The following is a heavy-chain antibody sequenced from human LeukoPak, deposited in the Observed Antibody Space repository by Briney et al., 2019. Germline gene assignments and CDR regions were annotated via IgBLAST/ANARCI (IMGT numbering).Heavy chain of an antibody. CDR2: IDQRGST. J-gene: IGHJ4*02. CDR1: AGSFTGYY. D-gene: IGHD4-23*01. V-gene: IGHV4-34*01. CDR3: ARGYKASPLFNSIDS. Sequence: PSETLSLTCAVYAGSFTGYYWTWIRQPPGKGLEWIGEIDQRGSTNYNPSLKSRVILSVDTSKNQFSLKIISITAADTAVYYCARGYKASPLFNSIDSWGQGTLVTVSS.